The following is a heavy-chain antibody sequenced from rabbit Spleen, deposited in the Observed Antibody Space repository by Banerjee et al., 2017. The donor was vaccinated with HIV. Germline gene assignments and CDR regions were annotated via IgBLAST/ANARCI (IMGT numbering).Heavy chain of an antibody. J-gene: IGHJ4*01. CDR2: INIVTGKA. Sequence: QSLEESGGDLVKPGASLTLTCTASGVSFSISSYMCWVRQAPGKGLEWIACINIVTGKAVYARWAKGRFIMSRTSSTTVTLQMTSLTAADTATYLCARNFDLWGPGTLVTVS. V-gene: IGHV1S40*01. CDR3: ARNFDL. CDR1: GVSFSISSY.